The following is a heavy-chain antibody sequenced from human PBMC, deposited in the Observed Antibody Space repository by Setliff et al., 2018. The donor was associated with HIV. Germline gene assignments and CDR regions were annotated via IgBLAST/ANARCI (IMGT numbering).Heavy chain of an antibody. CDR1: GGSMTRNY. Sequence: SETLSLTCSVSGGSMTRNYWSWIRQPPGKGLEWIGYIYYSGTTNYNPSLKSRVTFSVDMSKTQVSLKLTSVTAADTAMYFCARVRGDNFWSGSYSLPASDAFDVWGQGTLVTVSS. D-gene: IGHD3-3*01. CDR2: IYYSGTT. J-gene: IGHJ3*01. CDR3: ARVRGDNFWSGSYSLPASDAFDV. V-gene: IGHV4-59*01.